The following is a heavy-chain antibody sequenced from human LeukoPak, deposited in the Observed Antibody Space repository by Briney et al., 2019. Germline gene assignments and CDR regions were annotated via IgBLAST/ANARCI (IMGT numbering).Heavy chain of an antibody. D-gene: IGHD3-10*01. J-gene: IGHJ4*02. CDR3: ARDQVRGLSDY. CDR1: GLTFDDYG. Sequence: GGSLRLSCAASGLTFDDYGMSWVRQAPGKGLEWVSGINWNGGSTGYADSVKGRFTISRDNAKNSLYLQMNSLRAEDTALYYCARDQVRGLSDYWGQGTLVTVSS. CDR2: INWNGGST. V-gene: IGHV3-20*04.